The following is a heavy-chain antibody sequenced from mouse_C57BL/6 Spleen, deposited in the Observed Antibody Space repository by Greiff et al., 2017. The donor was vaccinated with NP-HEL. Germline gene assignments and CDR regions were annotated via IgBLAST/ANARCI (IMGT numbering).Heavy chain of an antibody. CDR2: ISSGGDYI. Sequence: EVMLVESGEGLVKPGGSLKLSCAASGFTFSSYAMSWVRQTPEKRLEWVAYISSGGDYIYYADTVKGRFTISRDNARNTLYLQMSSLKSEDTAMYYCTREEDYEEYYFDYWGQGTTLTVSS. D-gene: IGHD2-4*01. J-gene: IGHJ2*01. CDR3: TREEDYEEYYFDY. V-gene: IGHV5-9-1*02. CDR1: GFTFSSYA.